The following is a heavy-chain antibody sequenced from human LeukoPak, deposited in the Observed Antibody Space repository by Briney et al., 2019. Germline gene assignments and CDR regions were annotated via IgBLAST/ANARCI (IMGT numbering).Heavy chain of an antibody. CDR3: ARDLGFTKGNAFDI. Sequence: SETLSLTCTVSGGSLSSLYWSWVRQPPGKGLEWIGYIYHSGSTNYNPSLKSRVTISVDTSKNQFSLKLSSVTAADTAVYYCARDLGFTKGNAFDIWGQGTMVTVSS. D-gene: IGHD2-8*01. J-gene: IGHJ3*02. CDR1: GGSLSSLY. V-gene: IGHV4-59*11. CDR2: IYHSGST.